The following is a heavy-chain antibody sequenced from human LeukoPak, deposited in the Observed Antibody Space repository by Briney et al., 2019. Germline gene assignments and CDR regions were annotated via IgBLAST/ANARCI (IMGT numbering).Heavy chain of an antibody. CDR2: ISYDGKDK. V-gene: IGHV3-30*18. J-gene: IGHJ4*02. D-gene: IGHD3-10*01. CDR1: GFTFSSYG. CDR3: AKDLVSMVRAVVITRALDY. Sequence: GRSLRLSCAASGFTFSSYGMHWVRQAPGRGLEWVAVISYDGKDKYYGDSVKGRFTISRDNSKNTLYLQMNSLRAEGTAVFYCAKDLVSMVRAVVITRALDYWGQGTLVTVSS.